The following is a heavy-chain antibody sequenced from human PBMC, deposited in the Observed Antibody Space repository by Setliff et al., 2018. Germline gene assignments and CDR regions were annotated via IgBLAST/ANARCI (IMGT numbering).Heavy chain of an antibody. CDR3: AREVGYYDSSGYPDV. CDR2: IYYSGST. J-gene: IGHJ6*03. Sequence: PSETLSLTCNVSGDSISSSHFYWSWIRQHPGKGLEWIGYIYYSGSTSYNPSLKSRLTISADTSNNQFSMKLNSVTAADTAVYYCAREVGYYDSSGYPDVWGKGTTVTVSS. D-gene: IGHD3-22*01. V-gene: IGHV4-31*03. CDR1: GDSISSSHFY.